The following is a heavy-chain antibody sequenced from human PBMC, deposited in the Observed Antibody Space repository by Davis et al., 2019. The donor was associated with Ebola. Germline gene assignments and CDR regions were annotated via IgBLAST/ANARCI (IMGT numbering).Heavy chain of an antibody. CDR1: GFTFSSYA. Sequence: GESLKISCAASGFTFSSYAMSWVRQAPGKGLEWVSAISGSGGSIYYADSVKGRFTISRDNAKNSLYLQMNSLRDEDTAVYYCARRGVVTPLFTFYFDYWGQGTLVTVSS. CDR3: ARRGVVTPLFTFYFDY. D-gene: IGHD4-23*01. CDR2: ISGSGGSI. J-gene: IGHJ4*02. V-gene: IGHV3-23*01.